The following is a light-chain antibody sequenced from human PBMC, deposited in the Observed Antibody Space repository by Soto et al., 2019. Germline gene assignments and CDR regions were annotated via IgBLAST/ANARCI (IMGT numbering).Light chain of an antibody. CDR2: GAS. J-gene: IGKJ4*01. Sequence: EIVLTQSPGTLSLSPGERATLSFRASQSVSSIYLAWYQQKPGQAPRLLIYGASSRATGIPDRFSGSGSGTDFTLTISSLQPEDVATYYCQKYNRVPLTFGGGTKVDIK. V-gene: IGKV3-20*01. CDR1: QSVSSIY. CDR3: QKYNRVPLT.